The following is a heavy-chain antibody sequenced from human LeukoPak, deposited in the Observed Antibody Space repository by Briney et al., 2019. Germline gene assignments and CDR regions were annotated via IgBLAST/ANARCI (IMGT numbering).Heavy chain of an antibody. Sequence: GGSLRLSCAASGFTFSSYAMNWARQAPGKGLEWVSAISGSGASTYCADSVKGRFTISRDNSKNTLYLQMNSLRAEDTAIYYCAKAALRYQLLSSLDYWGQGTLVTVSS. CDR2: ISGSGAST. D-gene: IGHD2-2*01. J-gene: IGHJ4*02. CDR3: AKAALRYQLLSSLDY. CDR1: GFTFSSYA. V-gene: IGHV3-23*01.